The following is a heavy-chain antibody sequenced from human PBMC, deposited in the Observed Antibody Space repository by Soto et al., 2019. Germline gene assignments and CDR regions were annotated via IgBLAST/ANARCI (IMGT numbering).Heavy chain of an antibody. Sequence: HGDTLKISCKGSGSRFTGYWIGWVRQIPGKGLEWVGIIYPGDSDARYSPSFQGQVTISVDKSNNTAYLHWSRLKAPDTAIYYCARQSDYSGAYWPYWGQGTLVIGYS. CDR1: GSRFTGYW. CDR2: IYPGDSDA. V-gene: IGHV5-51*01. J-gene: IGHJ4*02. CDR3: ARQSDYSGAYWPY. D-gene: IGHD1-26*01.